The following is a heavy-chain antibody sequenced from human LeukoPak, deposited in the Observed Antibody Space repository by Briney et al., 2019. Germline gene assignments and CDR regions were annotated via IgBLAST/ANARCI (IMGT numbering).Heavy chain of an antibody. J-gene: IGHJ3*02. CDR1: GGSISSYY. D-gene: IGHD6-13*01. Sequence: SETLSLTCTVSGGSISSYYWTWIRQPPGRGLEWIGYIYNSESTNYNPSLKSRVTISVDTSKNQFSLKLSSVTAADTAVYYCARRRRIGAVGTDAFDIWGQGTKVTVSS. CDR3: ARRRRIGAVGTDAFDI. CDR2: IYNSEST. V-gene: IGHV4-59*08.